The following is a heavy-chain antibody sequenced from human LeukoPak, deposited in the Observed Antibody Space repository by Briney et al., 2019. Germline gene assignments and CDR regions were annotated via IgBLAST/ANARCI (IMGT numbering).Heavy chain of an antibody. CDR2: MNPNSGNT. D-gene: IGHD5-18*01. CDR3: ARWDAAMAHFDY. J-gene: IGHJ4*02. Sequence: ASVKVSCKASGYTFTSYDINWVRQATGQGLEWMGWMNPNSGNTGYAQKFQGRVTITRNTSISTAYMELSSLRSEDTAVYYCARWDAAMAHFDYWGQGTLVTVSS. V-gene: IGHV1-8*03. CDR1: GYTFTSYD.